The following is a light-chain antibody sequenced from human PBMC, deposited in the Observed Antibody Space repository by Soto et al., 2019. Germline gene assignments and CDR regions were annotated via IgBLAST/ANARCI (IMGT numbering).Light chain of an antibody. J-gene: IGLJ2*01. CDR2: DVS. V-gene: IGLV2-14*01. Sequence: ALTPPASVSGSPGQSIPISCTGTRSDVGGYNYVSWYQQHPGKAPNLMIYDVSNRPSGVSNRFSGSKSGNTASLTISGLQAEDGADYYCSSYTSSSTLVFGGGTKLTVL. CDR3: SSYTSSSTLV. CDR1: RSDVGGYNY.